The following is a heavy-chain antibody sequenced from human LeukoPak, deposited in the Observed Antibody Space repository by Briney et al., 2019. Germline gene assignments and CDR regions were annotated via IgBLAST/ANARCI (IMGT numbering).Heavy chain of an antibody. V-gene: IGHV3-7*03. CDR3: ARNNGMDV. CDR2: VNRDGGET. CDR1: GFALSSHW. J-gene: IGHJ6*02. Sequence: GGSLRLSCAASGFALSSHWMTWVRQVPGRGPEWVANVNRDGGETYYLDSVKGRFTISKDNAKNSLYLQMNSRRAEDTALYHCARNNGMDVWGQGTTVIVSS.